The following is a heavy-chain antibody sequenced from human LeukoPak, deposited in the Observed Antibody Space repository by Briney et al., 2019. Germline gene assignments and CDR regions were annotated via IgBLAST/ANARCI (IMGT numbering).Heavy chain of an antibody. Sequence: SETLSLTCTVSGGSISTSTYYWGWIRQPPGKGLEWLGSIYYSGTLYHNPSLKSRVTMSVDTSRNQFSLKLTSVTAADTAVYYCARLLYVRSGYYYFDFWGQGTLVTVSS. CDR2: IYYSGTL. J-gene: IGHJ4*02. CDR1: GGSISTSTYY. CDR3: ARLLYVRSGYYYFDF. V-gene: IGHV4-39*01. D-gene: IGHD3-22*01.